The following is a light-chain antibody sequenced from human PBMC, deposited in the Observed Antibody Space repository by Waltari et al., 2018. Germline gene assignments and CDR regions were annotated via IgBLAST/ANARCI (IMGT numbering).Light chain of an antibody. CDR1: DIGRNS. Sequence: SYVLTQAPSVSVAPGQAARVTWEGDDIGRNSVHWYQQKPGHAPLLVVYDNRVRPSGIPDRFSGSNSGNTATLTISGVEAGDEADYYCQVRDSSSDYRVFGGGTKLTVL. CDR2: DNR. CDR3: QVRDSSSDYRV. J-gene: IGLJ3*02. V-gene: IGLV3-21*02.